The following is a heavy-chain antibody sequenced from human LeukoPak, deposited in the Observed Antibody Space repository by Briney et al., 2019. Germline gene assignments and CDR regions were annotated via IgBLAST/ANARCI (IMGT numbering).Heavy chain of an antibody. V-gene: IGHV1-2*02. Sequence: ASVKVSCKASGYTFTGYYMHWVRQAPGQGLEWMGWINPNSGGTNYAQKFQGRVTMTRDTSISTAYMELSRLRSDDTAVYYCAREGLASAAGDFDYWGQGTLVTVSS. CDR1: GYTFTGYY. J-gene: IGHJ4*02. D-gene: IGHD6-13*01. CDR3: AREGLASAAGDFDY. CDR2: INPNSGGT.